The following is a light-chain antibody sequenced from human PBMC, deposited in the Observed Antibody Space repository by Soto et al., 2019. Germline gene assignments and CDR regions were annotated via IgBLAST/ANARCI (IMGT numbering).Light chain of an antibody. CDR2: ENN. V-gene: IGLV1-51*02. J-gene: IGLJ2*01. CDR3: GTWDSSLSVGV. Sequence: QSVLTQPPSVSVAPGQKVTISCSGSSSNIGNNYVSWYQHLPGTAPKLLIYENNKRPSGIPDRFSGSKSGTSATLGITGLQTGDEADFYCGTWDSSLSVGVFGGGTKLTVL. CDR1: SSNIGNNY.